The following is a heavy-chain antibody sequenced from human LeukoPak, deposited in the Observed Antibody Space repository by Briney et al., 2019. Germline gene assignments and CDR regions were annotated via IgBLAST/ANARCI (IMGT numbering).Heavy chain of an antibody. CDR2: INHSGST. Sequence: KPSETLSLTCAVYGGSFSGYYWSWIRQPPGKGLEWIGEINHSGSTNYNPSLKSRVTISVDTSKNQFSLKLSSVTAADTAVYYCARLFGYGSGSYAGYYYYYMDVWGKGTTVTISS. CDR3: ARLFGYGSGSYAGYYYYYMDV. V-gene: IGHV4-34*01. D-gene: IGHD3-10*01. J-gene: IGHJ6*03. CDR1: GGSFSGYY.